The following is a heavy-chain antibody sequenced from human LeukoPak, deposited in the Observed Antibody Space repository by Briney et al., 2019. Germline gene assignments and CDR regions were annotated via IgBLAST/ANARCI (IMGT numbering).Heavy chain of an antibody. CDR1: GFTFSSYS. CDR2: ISSSSSYI. V-gene: IGHV3-21*01. D-gene: IGHD1-26*01. J-gene: IGHJ3*02. Sequence: GGSLRLSCAASGFTFSSYSMNWVRQAPGKGLEWVSSISSSSSYIYYADSVKGRFTISRDNAKNSLYLQMNSLRAEDTAVYYCAIHDQWELLLGDAFDIWGQGTMVTVSS. CDR3: AIHDQWELLLGDAFDI.